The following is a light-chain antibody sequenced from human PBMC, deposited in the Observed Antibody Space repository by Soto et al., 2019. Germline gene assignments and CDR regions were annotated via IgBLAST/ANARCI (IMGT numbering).Light chain of an antibody. Sequence: EIVMTQSPATLYVSPGERATLSCRASQRISSNLAWFQQKPGQAPRLLIYRASTRATGIPARFSGSGSGTELTLTISSLQSEDFAVYYCQQYNDWPRTFGQGTKVEIK. CDR2: RAS. CDR1: QRISSN. V-gene: IGKV3-15*01. J-gene: IGKJ1*01. CDR3: QQYNDWPRT.